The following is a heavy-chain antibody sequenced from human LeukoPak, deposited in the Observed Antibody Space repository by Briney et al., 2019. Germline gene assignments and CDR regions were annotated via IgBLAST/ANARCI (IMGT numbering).Heavy chain of an antibody. CDR3: ARDGHHRGLAY. Sequence: SETLSLTCTVSGGSISSYYWSWIRQPPGKGLEWIGYIYYSGSTNYNPSLKSRVTISVDTSKNQFSLKLSSVTAADTAVYYCARDGHHRGLAYWGQGTLVTVSS. CDR1: GGSISSYY. CDR2: IYYSGST. J-gene: IGHJ4*02. V-gene: IGHV4-59*01. D-gene: IGHD6-19*01.